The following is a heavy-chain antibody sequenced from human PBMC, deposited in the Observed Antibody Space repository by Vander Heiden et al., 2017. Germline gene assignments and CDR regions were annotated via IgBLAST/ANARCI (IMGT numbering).Heavy chain of an antibody. CDR1: GYTVTGYY. CDR3: ARADITLVDY. CDR2: INPKSSGT. V-gene: IGHV1-2*02. Sequence: QVQLVQSGAEVKKPGASVKVSCKASGYTVTGYYIHWVRQGPGQGLEWMGWINPKSSGTNYAQKFHGRVPMTRDTSIRTAYMELSGLRSDDTAVYYCARADITLVDYWGQGTLVTVSS. D-gene: IGHD3-3*01. J-gene: IGHJ4*02.